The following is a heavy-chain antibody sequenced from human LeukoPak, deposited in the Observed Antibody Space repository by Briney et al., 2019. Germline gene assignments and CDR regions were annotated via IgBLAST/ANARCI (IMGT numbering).Heavy chain of an antibody. CDR1: GGSFSGYY. V-gene: IGHV4-34*01. CDR2: INHSGST. CDR3: ARRYKQWLIPAYFDY. Sequence: SETLSLTCAVYGGSFSGYYWSWIRQPPGKGLEWIGEINHSGSTNYNPSLKSRVTISVDTSKNQFSLKLSSVTAADTAVYYCARRYKQWLIPAYFDYWGQGTLVTVSS. J-gene: IGHJ4*02. D-gene: IGHD6-19*01.